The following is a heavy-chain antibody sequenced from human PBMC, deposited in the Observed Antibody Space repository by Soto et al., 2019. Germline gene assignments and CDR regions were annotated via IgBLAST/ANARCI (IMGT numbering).Heavy chain of an antibody. CDR1: GYTFTGYY. Sequence: GASVKVSCKASGYTFTGYYMHWVRQAPGQGLEWMGWINPNSGGANYAQKFQGWVTMTRDTSISTAYMELSRLRSDDTAVYYCARETVTTSRGRRRSDYMDVWGKGTTVTVSS. CDR3: ARETVTTSRGRRRSDYMDV. D-gene: IGHD4-4*01. CDR2: INPNSGGA. J-gene: IGHJ6*03. V-gene: IGHV1-2*04.